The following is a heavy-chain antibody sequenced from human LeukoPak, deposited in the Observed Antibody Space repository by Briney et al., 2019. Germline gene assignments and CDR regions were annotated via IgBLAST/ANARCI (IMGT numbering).Heavy chain of an antibody. V-gene: IGHV1-18*01. J-gene: IGHJ5*02. CDR2: ISAYNGNT. D-gene: IGHD3-3*01. CDR3: ARKGSITIFGVVTPANWFDP. Sequence: ASVKVSCKASGYTFTSYGISWVRQAPGQGLEWMGWISAYNGNTNYAQKLQGRVTMTTDTSTSTAYMELRSLRSDETAVYYCARKGSITIFGVVTPANWFDPWGQGTLVTVSS. CDR1: GYTFTSYG.